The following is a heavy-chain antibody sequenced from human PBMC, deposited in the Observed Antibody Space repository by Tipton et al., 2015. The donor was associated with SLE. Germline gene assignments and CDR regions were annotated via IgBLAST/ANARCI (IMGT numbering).Heavy chain of an antibody. CDR2: IKQDGSEK. Sequence: SLRLSCAASGFTFSSYWMSWVRQAPGKGLEWVANIKQDGSEKFYVDSVKGRFTISRDNAKNSLYLQINRLRAEDTAVYYCAREGYSSGWYFEYWGQGTLVTVSS. J-gene: IGHJ4*02. D-gene: IGHD6-19*01. CDR3: AREGYSSGWYFEY. CDR1: GFTFSSYW. V-gene: IGHV3-7*01.